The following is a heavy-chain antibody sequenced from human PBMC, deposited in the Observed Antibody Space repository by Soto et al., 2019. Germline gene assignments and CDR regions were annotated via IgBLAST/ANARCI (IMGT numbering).Heavy chain of an antibody. J-gene: IGHJ4*02. CDR2: INPNSGGT. V-gene: IGHV1-2*02. Sequence: ASVKVSCKASGYTFTSYGISWVRQAPGQGLEWMGWINPNSGGTNYAQKLQGRVTMTRDTSISTAYMELSRLRSDDTAVYYCARARYCSGGSCYSAPYFDYWGQGTLVTVSS. CDR3: ARARYCSGGSCYSAPYFDY. D-gene: IGHD2-15*01. CDR1: GYTFTSYG.